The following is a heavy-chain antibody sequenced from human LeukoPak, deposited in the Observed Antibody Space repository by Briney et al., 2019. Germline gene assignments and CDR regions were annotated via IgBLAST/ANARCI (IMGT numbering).Heavy chain of an antibody. V-gene: IGHV1-2*06. CDR2: INPNSGGT. Sequence: ASVKVSCKASGYTFTGYYMHWVRQAPGQGLEWMGRINPNSGGTNYAQKFQGRVTMTRDTSISTAYMELSRLRSDDTAVYYCAVPNSSSNGMDVWGLGTTVTVSS. CDR1: GYTFTGYY. J-gene: IGHJ6*02. D-gene: IGHD6-6*01. CDR3: AVPNSSSNGMDV.